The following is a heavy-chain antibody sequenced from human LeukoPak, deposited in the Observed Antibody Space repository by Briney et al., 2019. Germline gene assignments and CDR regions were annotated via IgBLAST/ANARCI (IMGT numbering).Heavy chain of an antibody. J-gene: IGHJ4*02. CDR1: GFTVSSNY. Sequence: GGSLRLSCAASGFTVSSNYMSWVRQAPGKGLEWVSVIYSGGSTYYADSVKGRFTISRDNSKNTLYLQMNSLRAEDTAVYCCARGPPYGGSSWNYYFDYWGQGTLVTVSS. D-gene: IGHD6-13*01. CDR3: ARGPPYGGSSWNYYFDY. V-gene: IGHV3-53*01. CDR2: IYSGGST.